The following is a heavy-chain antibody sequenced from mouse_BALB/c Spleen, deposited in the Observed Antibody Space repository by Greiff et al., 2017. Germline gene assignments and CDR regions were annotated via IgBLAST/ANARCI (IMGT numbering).Heavy chain of an antibody. J-gene: IGHJ3*01. D-gene: IGHD2-1*01. V-gene: IGHV2-9*02. CDR1: GFSLTSYG. CDR3: ARDRDGNYDY. Sequence: VHLVESGPGLVAPSQSLSITCTVSGFSLTSYGVHWVRQPPGKGLEWLGVIWAGGSTNYNSALMSRLSISKDNSKSQVFLKMNSLQTDDTAMYYCARDRDGNYDYWGQGTLVTVSA. CDR2: IWAGGST.